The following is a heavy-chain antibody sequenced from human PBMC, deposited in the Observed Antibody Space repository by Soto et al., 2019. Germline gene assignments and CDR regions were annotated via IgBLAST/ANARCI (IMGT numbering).Heavy chain of an antibody. J-gene: IGHJ6*02. D-gene: IGHD3-22*01. Sequence: QVQLQESGPGLVKPSQTLSLTCTVSGGSISSGDYYWRWIRQPPGKGLEWIGYIYYSGSTYYNPSLKSRVTISVDTSKNQFSLKLSSVTAADTAVYYCARGDFYDSSGYYYYYGMDVWGQGTTVTVSS. CDR3: ARGDFYDSSGYYYYYGMDV. V-gene: IGHV4-30-4*01. CDR1: GGSISSGDYY. CDR2: IYYSGST.